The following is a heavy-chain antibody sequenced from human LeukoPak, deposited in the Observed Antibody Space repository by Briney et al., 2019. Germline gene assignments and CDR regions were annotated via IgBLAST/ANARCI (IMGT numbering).Heavy chain of an antibody. CDR1: GFTFSSYA. CDR2: ISSSGGST. D-gene: IGHD1-20*01. J-gene: IGHJ3*02. V-gene: IGHV3-23*01. CDR3: AKALTGTKAFDI. Sequence: GGSLRLSCAASGFTFSSYAMNWVRQAPGKGLEWVSHISSSGGSTYYAGSVKGRFTISRDNSKNTLYLQMNSLRAEDTAVYYWAKALTGTKAFDIWGQGTMVTVSS.